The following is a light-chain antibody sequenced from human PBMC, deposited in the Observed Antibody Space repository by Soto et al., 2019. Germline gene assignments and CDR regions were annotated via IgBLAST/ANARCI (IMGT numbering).Light chain of an antibody. CDR2: GAS. CDR1: QGITNY. V-gene: IGKV1-9*01. Sequence: IQLTQSPSSLSASVGDRVTITCRASQGITNYLAWYQQKPGKAPEILIYGASSLERGVPSRFSGSGSGTDFTLTISSLQREDFASYYCQQLHSYPPTFGCGTNVAIK. J-gene: IGKJ3*01. CDR3: QQLHSYPPT.